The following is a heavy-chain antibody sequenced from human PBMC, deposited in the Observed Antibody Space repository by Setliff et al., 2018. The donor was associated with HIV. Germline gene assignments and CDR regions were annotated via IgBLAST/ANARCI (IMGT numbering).Heavy chain of an antibody. CDR3: ARVPPRLPGVLLPAYALDF. CDR1: GYNFTNYD. D-gene: IGHD2-21*01. J-gene: IGHJ3*01. V-gene: IGHV1-8*03. Sequence: EASVKVSCKASGYNFTNYDINWVRQATGQGLEWMGWMNPQSGNTGYIEKFQGRVTFIRNISISTAYMELSSLRSEDTAVYYCARVPPRLPGVLLPAYALDFWGQGTMVTVSS. CDR2: MNPQSGNT.